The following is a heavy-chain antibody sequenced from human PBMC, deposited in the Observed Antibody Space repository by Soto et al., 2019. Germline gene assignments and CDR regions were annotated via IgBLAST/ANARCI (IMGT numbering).Heavy chain of an antibody. CDR2: IYYSGST. V-gene: IGHV4-39*01. J-gene: IGHJ6*03. CDR3: ARVPLLNYDFWRGTANVHYYYYYMDV. Sequence: SETLSLTCTVSGGSISSSSYYWGWIRQPPGKGLEWIGSIYYSGSTYYNPSLKSRVTISVDTSKNQFSLKLSSVTAADTAVYYCARVPLLNYDFWRGTANVHYYYYYMDVWGKGTTVTVSS. CDR1: GGSISSSSYY. D-gene: IGHD3-3*01.